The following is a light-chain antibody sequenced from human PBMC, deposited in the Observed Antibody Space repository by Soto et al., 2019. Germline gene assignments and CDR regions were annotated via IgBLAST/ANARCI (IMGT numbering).Light chain of an antibody. CDR2: TTS. J-gene: IGKJ4*01. CDR3: QQGNRLPLT. CDR1: QAINRY. V-gene: IGKV1-12*01. Sequence: DIQMTQSPSSVPASVGDRVTITCRASQAINRYLAWYQQKPGKAPNLLMYTTSSLKSGVPSRFSRSGSGTDFTLTISSLEPEDFATYYCQQGNRLPLTFGGGTKVEIK.